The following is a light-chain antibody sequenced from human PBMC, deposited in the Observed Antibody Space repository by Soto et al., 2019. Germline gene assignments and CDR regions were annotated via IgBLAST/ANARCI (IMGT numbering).Light chain of an antibody. J-gene: IGKJ1*01. CDR1: QSVSSSY. Sequence: EIVLTQSPGTLSLSPGERATLSCRASQSVSSSYFAWYQQKPGQAPRLLIYGASSRATGIPDRFSGSGSGTDFILTISRLEPEDFAVYYCQQYYSSAPWTFGQGTKVEIK. V-gene: IGKV3-20*01. CDR3: QQYYSSAPWT. CDR2: GAS.